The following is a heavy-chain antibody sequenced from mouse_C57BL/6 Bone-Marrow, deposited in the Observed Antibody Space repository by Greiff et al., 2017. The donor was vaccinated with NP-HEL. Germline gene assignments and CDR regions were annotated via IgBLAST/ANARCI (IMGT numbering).Heavy chain of an antibody. CDR3: ARERDFYYYGSSDGFAY. D-gene: IGHD1-1*01. V-gene: IGHV1-26*01. CDR1: GYTFTDYY. J-gene: IGHJ3*01. CDR2: INPNNGGT. Sequence: EVQLHQSGPELVKPGASVKISCKASGYTFTDYYMNWVKQSHGKSLEWIGDINPNNGGTSYNQKFKGKATLTVDKSSSTAYMELRSLTSEDSAVYDCARERDFYYYGSSDGFAYWGQGTLVTVSA.